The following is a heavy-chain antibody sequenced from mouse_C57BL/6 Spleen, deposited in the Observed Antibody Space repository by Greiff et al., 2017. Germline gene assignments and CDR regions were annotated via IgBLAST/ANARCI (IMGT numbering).Heavy chain of an antibody. J-gene: IGHJ3*01. D-gene: IGHD1-1*01. Sequence: EVQLQESGEGLVKPGGSLKLSCAASGFTFSSYAMSWVRQTPEKRLEWVAYISSGGDYIYYADTVKGRFTISRDNARNTLYLQMSSLKSEDTAMYYCTRRDGSSGFAYWGQGTLVTVSA. CDR1: GFTFSSYA. CDR2: ISSGGDYI. CDR3: TRRDGSSGFAY. V-gene: IGHV5S21*01.